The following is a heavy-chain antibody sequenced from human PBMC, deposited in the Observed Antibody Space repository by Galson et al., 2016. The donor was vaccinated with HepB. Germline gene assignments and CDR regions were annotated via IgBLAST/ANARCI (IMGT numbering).Heavy chain of an antibody. CDR1: GGSFRGYY. CDR3: AGPGFGLILYGFDP. J-gene: IGHJ5*02. CDR2: INHSRNT. D-gene: IGHD2-8*01. V-gene: IGHV4-34*01. Sequence: SETLSLTCAVYGGSFRGYYWSWIRQPPGKGLEWIGEINHSRNTNYNSSLKSRVTISVDTSKNQFSLKLSSVTAADTAVYYCAGPGFGLILYGFDPWGQGTLVTVSS.